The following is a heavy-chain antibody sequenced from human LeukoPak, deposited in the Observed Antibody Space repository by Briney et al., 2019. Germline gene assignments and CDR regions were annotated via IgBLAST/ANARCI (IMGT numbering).Heavy chain of an antibody. Sequence: GGSLRLSCVASRVNYEDYDWSWVRQAPGKGLEWVSTISSGGADTYYADSVKGRFTISRDNSKDTLYLQMSSLRAEDTAVYYCAKVPPSYCSGESCRIDYWGQGTLVTVSS. CDR1: RVNYEDYD. D-gene: IGHD2-15*01. V-gene: IGHV3-23*01. CDR2: ISSGGADT. CDR3: AKVPPSYCSGESCRIDY. J-gene: IGHJ4*02.